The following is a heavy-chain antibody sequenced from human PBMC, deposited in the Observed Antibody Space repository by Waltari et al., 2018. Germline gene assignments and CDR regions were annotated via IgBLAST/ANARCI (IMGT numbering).Heavy chain of an antibody. V-gene: IGHV3-74*01. D-gene: IGHD3-10*01. Sequence: EVQLVESGGGLVQPGGSLRLSCAASGFTFSSYWMHWVRQAPGKGLVWVSRIKSDGSSTSYADSVKGRFTISRDNAKNTLYLQMNSLRAEDTAVYYCARGTREFLYYYGMDVWGQGTTVTVSS. CDR1: GFTFSSYW. CDR3: ARGTREFLYYYGMDV. CDR2: IKSDGSST. J-gene: IGHJ6*02.